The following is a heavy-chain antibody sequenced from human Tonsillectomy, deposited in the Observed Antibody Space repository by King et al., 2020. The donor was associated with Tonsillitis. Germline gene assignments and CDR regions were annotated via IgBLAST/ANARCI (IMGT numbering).Heavy chain of an antibody. J-gene: IGHJ4*02. D-gene: IGHD3-10*01. CDR3: VRVRAYYFDY. CDR1: GFTFDDYA. Sequence: VQLVESGGGLVQPGRSLRLSCAASGFTFDDYAMHWVRQAPGKGLEWVSGISWNSGSIGYADSVKGRFTISRDNAKNSLYLQMNSLRAEDTALYYCVRVRAYYFDYWGQGTLVTVSS. V-gene: IGHV3-9*01. CDR2: ISWNSGSI.